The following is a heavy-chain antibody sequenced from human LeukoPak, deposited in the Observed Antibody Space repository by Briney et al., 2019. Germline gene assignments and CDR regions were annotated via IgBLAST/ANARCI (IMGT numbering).Heavy chain of an antibody. Sequence: GGSLRLSCAASGFTVSSNYMSWVRQAPGKGLEWVSVIYSGGSTYYADSVKGRFTTSRDNSKNTLYLQMNSLRAEDTAVYYCARAEKATIFDYWGQGTLVTVSS. CDR2: IYSGGST. V-gene: IGHV3-53*01. D-gene: IGHD5-24*01. J-gene: IGHJ4*02. CDR3: ARAEKATIFDY. CDR1: GFTVSSNY.